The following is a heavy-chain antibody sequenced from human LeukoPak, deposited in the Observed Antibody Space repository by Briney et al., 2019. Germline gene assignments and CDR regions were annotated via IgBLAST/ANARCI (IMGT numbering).Heavy chain of an antibody. CDR2: IHYTGST. CDR1: SGSISTYY. CDR3: ARSSGSRYYIDY. D-gene: IGHD1-26*01. V-gene: IGHV4-59*01. J-gene: IGHJ4*02. Sequence: PSETLSLTCTVSSGSISTYYWSWIRQPPGKRLEWIGFIHYTGSTNYNPSLKSRVTISVDTSKNQFSLKLNSVTAADTAVYFCARSSGSRYYIDYWGQGSLVTVAS.